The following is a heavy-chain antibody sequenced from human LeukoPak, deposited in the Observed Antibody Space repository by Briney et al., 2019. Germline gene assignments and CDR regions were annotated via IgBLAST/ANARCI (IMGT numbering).Heavy chain of an antibody. CDR3: ARDRYFESSGYYYSDY. V-gene: IGHV3-23*03. CDR2: IYSGGST. D-gene: IGHD3-22*01. CDR1: GFSLSSYA. Sequence: PGGSLRLSCAASGFSLSSYAMSWVRQAPGKGLEWVSVIYSGGSTYYADSVKGRFTLSRDISKNTLYIQMNSLRAEDTAVYYCARDRYFESSGYYYSDYWGQGTLVTVSS. J-gene: IGHJ4*02.